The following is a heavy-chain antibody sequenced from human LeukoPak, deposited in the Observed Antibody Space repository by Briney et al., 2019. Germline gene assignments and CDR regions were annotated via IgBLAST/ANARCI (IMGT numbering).Heavy chain of an antibody. D-gene: IGHD3-3*01. J-gene: IGHJ3*02. CDR3: AKDTGRPTDAITMEDNAFDI. CDR1: AFTFDDHG. V-gene: IGHV3-9*01. Sequence: GGSLRLSCAASAFTFDDHGMYWVRQAPGKGLEWVSGISWSSGIIGYADSVKGRFTISRDNAKNSLYLQMDSLRAEDTALYYCAKDTGRPTDAITMEDNAFDIWGQGTMVTVSS. CDR2: ISWSSGII.